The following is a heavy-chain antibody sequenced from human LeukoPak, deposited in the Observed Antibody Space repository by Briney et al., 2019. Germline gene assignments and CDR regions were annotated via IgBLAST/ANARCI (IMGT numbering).Heavy chain of an antibody. V-gene: IGHV4-34*01. CDR1: GFTFSSYS. J-gene: IGHJ4*02. Sequence: PGGSLRLSCAASGFTFSSYSMNWVRQTPGKGLEWIGEINHSGSTNYNPSLKSRVTISVDTSKNQFSLKLSSVTAADTAVYYCARGHYYGSGSYYRLDYWGQGTLVTVSS. CDR3: ARGHYYGSGSYYRLDY. D-gene: IGHD3-10*01. CDR2: INHSGST.